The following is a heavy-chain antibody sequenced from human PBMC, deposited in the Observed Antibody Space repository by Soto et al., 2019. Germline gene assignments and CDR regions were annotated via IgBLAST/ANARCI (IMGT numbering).Heavy chain of an antibody. V-gene: IGHV4-39*01. J-gene: IGHJ4*02. CDR2: LYYSGST. Sequence: QLQLQESGPGLVKPSETLSLTCNVSGGSIGTRNYYWAWIRQPPGKGLEWIGNLYYSGSTYYNPSAKSRGTISVETSKNQFSLKVTSVTAADTAVYYCARHYSSGWDYFDYWGQGTLVTVSS. CDR3: ARHYSSGWDYFDY. D-gene: IGHD6-19*01. CDR1: GGSIGTRNYY.